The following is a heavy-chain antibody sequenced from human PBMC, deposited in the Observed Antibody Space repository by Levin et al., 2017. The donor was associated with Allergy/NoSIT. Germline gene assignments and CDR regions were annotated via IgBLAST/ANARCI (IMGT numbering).Heavy chain of an antibody. D-gene: IGHD5-24*01. CDR2: INHSGST. CDR1: GGSFSGYY. J-gene: IGHJ4*02. V-gene: IGHV4-34*01. Sequence: SETLSLTCAVYGGSFSGYYWSWIRQPPGKGLEWIGEINHSGSTNYNPSLKSRVTISVDTSKNQFSLKLSSVTAADTAVYYCAILRRAGRDGYNSWGPIDYWGQGTLVTVSS. CDR3: AILRRAGRDGYNSWGPIDY.